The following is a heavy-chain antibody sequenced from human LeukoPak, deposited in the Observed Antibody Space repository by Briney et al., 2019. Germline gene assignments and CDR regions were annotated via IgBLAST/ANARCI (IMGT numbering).Heavy chain of an antibody. Sequence: PGGSLRLSCAASGFTFSNFAIHWVRQAPGKGLEWVSIVNGDGVNTYYADSVKGRFTISRDNSKNTLYLQMNSLRAEDTAVYYCAKGPEQQLDDAFDIWGQGTMVTVSS. CDR2: VNGDGVNT. J-gene: IGHJ3*02. V-gene: IGHV3-23*01. D-gene: IGHD6-13*01. CDR3: AKGPEQQLDDAFDI. CDR1: GFTFSNFA.